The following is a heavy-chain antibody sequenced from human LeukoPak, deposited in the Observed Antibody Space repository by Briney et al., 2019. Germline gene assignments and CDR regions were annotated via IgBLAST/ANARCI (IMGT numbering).Heavy chain of an antibody. CDR1: GFTFSSYE. CDR3: ARDLVAAAGRGNY. Sequence: GGSLRLSCAASGFTFSSYEMNWVRQAPGKGLEWVSYISSRGSTIYYADSLKGRFNISRDNAKNSLYLKMNRLRAEDTAVYYCARDLVAAAGRGNYWGQGTLVTVSS. V-gene: IGHV3-48*03. J-gene: IGHJ4*02. CDR2: ISSRGSTI. D-gene: IGHD6-13*01.